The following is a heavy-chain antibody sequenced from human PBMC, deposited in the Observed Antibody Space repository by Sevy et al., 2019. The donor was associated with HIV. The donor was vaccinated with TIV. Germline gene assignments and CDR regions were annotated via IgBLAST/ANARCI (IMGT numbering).Heavy chain of an antibody. Sequence: GGSLRLSCAASGFTFSNYAMSWVRQAPGKGLEWVSSIRISGGNTYYADSVKGRFTISRDNYKNTLYLQMNSVRAEDTAVYYCAKEWTQLSDWYGELDYWGQGSLVTVSS. CDR2: IRISGGNT. J-gene: IGHJ4*02. V-gene: IGHV3-23*01. CDR1: GFTFSNYA. CDR3: AKEWTQLSDWYGELDY. D-gene: IGHD6-19*01.